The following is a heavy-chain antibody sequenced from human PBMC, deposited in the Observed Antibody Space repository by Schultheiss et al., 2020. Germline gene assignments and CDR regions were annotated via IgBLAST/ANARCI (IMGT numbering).Heavy chain of an antibody. CDR1: GGTFSSYA. V-gene: IGHV1-69*13. D-gene: IGHD3-3*01. CDR2: IIPIFGTA. Sequence: SVTVSCKASGGTFSSYAISWVRQAPGQGLEWMGGIIPIFGTANYAQKFQGRVTITADESTSTAYMELSSLRSEDTAVYYCARASLEWLLRGGFDIWGQGTMVTVS. J-gene: IGHJ3*02. CDR3: ARASLEWLLRGGFDI.